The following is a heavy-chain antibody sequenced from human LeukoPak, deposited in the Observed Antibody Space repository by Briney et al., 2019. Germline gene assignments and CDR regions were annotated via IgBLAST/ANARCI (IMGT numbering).Heavy chain of an antibody. Sequence: PSETLSLTCTVSDGSISSSSYYWGWIRQPPGKGLEWIGSTYYSGSTYSNPSFKSRVTISLDTSKNQFSLKLSSVTAADTAVYYCASFSKQQLGRLVYWGQGTLVTVSS. CDR3: ASFSKQQLGRLVY. CDR1: DGSISSSSYY. J-gene: IGHJ4*02. D-gene: IGHD6-13*01. V-gene: IGHV4-39*01. CDR2: TYYSGST.